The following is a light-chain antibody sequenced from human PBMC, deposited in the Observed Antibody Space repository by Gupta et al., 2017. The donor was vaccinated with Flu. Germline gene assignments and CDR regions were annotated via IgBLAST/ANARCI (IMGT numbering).Light chain of an antibody. CDR3: QVWDSTTAV. J-gene: IGLJ1*01. Sequence: SYEVTQLSSVSLALGQTATITCGGNNIRGKNVHWYQQKSGQAPVLVIYRDNIRPSGIPERFSGSNSGNTATLTINRAQAGDEADYYCQVWDSTTAVFGTGTRVTVL. CDR2: RDN. V-gene: IGLV3-9*01. CDR1: NIRGKN.